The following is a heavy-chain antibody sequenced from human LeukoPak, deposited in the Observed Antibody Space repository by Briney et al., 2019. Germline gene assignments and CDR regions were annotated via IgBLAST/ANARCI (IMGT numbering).Heavy chain of an antibody. CDR1: GYSFTTYW. CDR3: ATQTSGWDLGY. D-gene: IGHD6-19*01. V-gene: IGHV5-51*01. Sequence: GESLKTPRKGSGYSFTTYWIGWVRQIPGKGLEWMGIIYPGDSDTSYSPPFQGQFPIPVDKSITTAYLQCTDLKPSDPAMYYCATQTSGWDLGYWGQGTLVTVSS. CDR2: IYPGDSDT. J-gene: IGHJ4*02.